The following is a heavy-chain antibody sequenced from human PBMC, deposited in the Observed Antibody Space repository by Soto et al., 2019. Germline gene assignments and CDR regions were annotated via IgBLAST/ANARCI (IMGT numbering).Heavy chain of an antibody. CDR2: IFWDNNK. V-gene: IGHV2-5*02. CDR3: AHRTTTVTWWFDP. J-gene: IGHJ5*02. D-gene: IGHD4-17*01. Sequence: QITLKESGTTLVKPTQTLTLTCTFSGFSITTSGVGVGWIRQPPGKALEWLALIFWDNNKGYSPSLKSSLTITKDTSKNQVVLTMTNMDPADTATYFCAHRTTTVTWWFDPWGQGTLVTVSS. CDR1: GFSITTSGVG.